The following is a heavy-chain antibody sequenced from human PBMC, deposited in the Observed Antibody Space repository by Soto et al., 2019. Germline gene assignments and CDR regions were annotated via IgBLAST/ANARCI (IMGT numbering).Heavy chain of an antibody. D-gene: IGHD5-18*01. Sequence: SETLSLTCSVSGGSINSSSYFWGWVRQPPGKGLEWIGSIYYSGSTYYNPSLRSRVTISVDTSKNQFSLKLSSVTAADTAVYYCARGRGYSYGNWFDPWGQGTLVTVSS. V-gene: IGHV4-39*01. J-gene: IGHJ5*02. CDR1: GGSINSSSYF. CDR3: ARGRGYSYGNWFDP. CDR2: IYYSGST.